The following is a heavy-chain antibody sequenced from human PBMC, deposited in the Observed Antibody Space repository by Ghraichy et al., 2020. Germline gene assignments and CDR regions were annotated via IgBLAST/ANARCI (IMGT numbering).Heavy chain of an antibody. CDR3: AKEGHGWSTEVGPFDI. V-gene: IGHV3-23*01. J-gene: IGHJ3*02. Sequence: ESLNISCEASGFIFGSYAMHWVRQAPGKGLEWVSGVLGGSSHTFYADSLKGRFTISRDNSKNMLYLQMNSLRVDDTAIYFCAKEGHGWSTEVGPFDIWGQGTMVTVS. D-gene: IGHD3-3*01. CDR1: GFIFGSYA. CDR2: VLGGSSHT.